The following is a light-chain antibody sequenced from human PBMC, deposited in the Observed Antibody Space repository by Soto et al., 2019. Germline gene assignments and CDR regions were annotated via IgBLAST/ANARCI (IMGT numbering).Light chain of an antibody. CDR2: DVS. V-gene: IGLV2-14*01. J-gene: IGLJ2*01. CDR1: SSDVGGYNY. Sequence: QSALTQPASVSGSPGQSITISCTGTSSDVGGYNYVSWYQQHPGKAPKLMIYDVSNRPSGVSNRFSGSKSGNTASLTISGLQAEDEADYYCSSYTISSTPSVVFGGGTKVTLL. CDR3: SSYTISSTPSVV.